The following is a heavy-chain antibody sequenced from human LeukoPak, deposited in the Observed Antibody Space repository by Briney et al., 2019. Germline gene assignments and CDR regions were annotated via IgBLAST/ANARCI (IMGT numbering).Heavy chain of an antibody. V-gene: IGHV4-59*01. J-gene: IGHJ6*03. Sequence: KPSETLSLTCTVSGGSISSYYWSWIRQPPGKGLEWIGYIYYSGSTNYNPSLKSRVTISVDTSKNQFSLKLSSVTAADTAVYYCARYYYGSGSSEYYYYYMDVWGKGTTVTVSS. CDR2: IYYSGST. D-gene: IGHD3-10*01. CDR1: GGSISSYY. CDR3: ARYYYGSGSSEYYYYYMDV.